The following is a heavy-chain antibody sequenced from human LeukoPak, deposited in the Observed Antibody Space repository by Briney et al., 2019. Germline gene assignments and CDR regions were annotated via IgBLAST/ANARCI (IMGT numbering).Heavy chain of an antibody. CDR2: ISRTSIYI. Sequence: GGSLRLSCAASGLTFSSYSMNWVRQAPGKGLEWVSSISRTSIYIYYADSVKGRFTISRDNAKNSLYLQLNSLRAEVTAVYYCARDDDSSGEGFDYWGQGTLVTVYS. J-gene: IGHJ4*02. V-gene: IGHV3-21*01. CDR1: GLTFSSYS. CDR3: ARDDDSSGEGFDY. D-gene: IGHD3-22*01.